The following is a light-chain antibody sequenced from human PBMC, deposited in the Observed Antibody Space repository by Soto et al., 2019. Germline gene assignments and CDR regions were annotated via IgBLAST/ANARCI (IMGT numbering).Light chain of an antibody. CDR1: QSVSSSY. V-gene: IGKV3-20*01. CDR3: QQYSSSPPGFT. Sequence: PGERATLSCRASQSVSSSYLAWYQQKSGQAPRLLIYGASSRATGIPDRFSVSGSGTDFTLTISRLEPEDFAVYYCQQYSSSPPGFTFGPGTKVDIK. J-gene: IGKJ3*01. CDR2: GAS.